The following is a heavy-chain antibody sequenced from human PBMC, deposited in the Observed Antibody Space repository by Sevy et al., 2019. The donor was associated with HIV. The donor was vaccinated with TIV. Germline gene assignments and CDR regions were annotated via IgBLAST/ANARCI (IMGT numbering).Heavy chain of an antibody. J-gene: IGHJ4*02. CDR2: ISVYNGNT. D-gene: IGHD3-9*01. V-gene: IGHV1-18*01. CDR3: ARAGYYSGFYDILTGLDY. CDR1: GYTFTSYG. Sequence: ASVKVSCKASGYTFTSYGISWARQAPGQGLEWMGWISVYNGNTNYAQKLQARVTMTTDTSTSTAYMELRCLRSDDTGVYYCARAGYYSGFYDILTGLDYWGQGTLVTVSS.